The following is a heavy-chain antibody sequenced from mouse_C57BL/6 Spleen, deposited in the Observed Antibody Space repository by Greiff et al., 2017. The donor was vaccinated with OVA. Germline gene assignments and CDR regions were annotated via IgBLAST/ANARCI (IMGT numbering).Heavy chain of an antibody. CDR2: IRSKSNNYAT. J-gene: IGHJ4*01. Sequence: EVKLMESGGGLVQPKGSLKLSCAASGFSFNTYAMNWVRQAPGKGLEWVARIRSKSNNYATYYADSVKDRFTISRDESESMLYLQMNNLKTEDTAMYYCVKSNYGDAMDYWGQGTSVTVSS. CDR1: GFSFNTYA. D-gene: IGHD2-5*01. CDR3: VKSNYGDAMDY. V-gene: IGHV10-1*01.